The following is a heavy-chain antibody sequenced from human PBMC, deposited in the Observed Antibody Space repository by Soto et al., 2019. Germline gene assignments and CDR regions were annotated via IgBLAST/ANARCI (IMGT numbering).Heavy chain of an antibody. CDR2: IIPIFGTA. CDR3: ERARGDYYDSSGYHDAFDI. D-gene: IGHD3-22*01. Sequence: HVQLVQSGAEVKKPGSSVKVSCKASGGTFSSYAISWVRQATGQWLEWMGGIIPIFGTANYAQKFQGRVTITADESTSTAYMELSSLRSEDTAVYYCERARGDYYDSSGYHDAFDIWGQGTMVTVSS. CDR1: GGTFSSYA. J-gene: IGHJ3*02. V-gene: IGHV1-69*01.